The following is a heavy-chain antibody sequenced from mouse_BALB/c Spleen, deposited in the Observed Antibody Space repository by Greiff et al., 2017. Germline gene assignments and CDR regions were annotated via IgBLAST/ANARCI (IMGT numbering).Heavy chain of an antibody. D-gene: IGHD4-1*01. J-gene: IGHJ4*01. V-gene: IGHV1-4*01. CDR3: ARLLGRGDY. CDR1: GYTFTSYT. CDR2: INPSSGYT. Sequence: QVHVQQSGAELARPGASVKMSCKASGYTFTSYTMHWVKQRPGQGLEWIGYINPSSGYTNYNQKFKDKATLTADKSSSTAYMQLGSLTSEDSAVYYCARLLGRGDYWGQGTSVTVSS.